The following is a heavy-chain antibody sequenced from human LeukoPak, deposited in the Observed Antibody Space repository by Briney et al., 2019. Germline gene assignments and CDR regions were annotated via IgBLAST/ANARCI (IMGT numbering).Heavy chain of an antibody. Sequence: GGSLRLSCAASGFTFSSYSMDWVRQAPGKGLEWVSSIGSSSSYIYYADSVKGRFTISRDNAKNSLYLQMNSLRAEDTAVYYCARTSHYVDIAATIPYGIYYFDYWGQGTLVTVSS. D-gene: IGHD5-12*01. J-gene: IGHJ4*02. CDR3: ARTSHYVDIAATIPYGIYYFDY. CDR1: GFTFSSYS. V-gene: IGHV3-21*01. CDR2: IGSSSSYI.